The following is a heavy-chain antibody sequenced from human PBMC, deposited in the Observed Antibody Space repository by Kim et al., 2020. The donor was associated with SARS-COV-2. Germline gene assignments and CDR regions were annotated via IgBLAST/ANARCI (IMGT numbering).Heavy chain of an antibody. Sequence: VKARYTISREHAKDSMYLQMNSLRDEDTAVYYCARDLGYCSGGSCFPLDYWGQGTLVTVSS. D-gene: IGHD2-15*01. V-gene: IGHV3-48*02. J-gene: IGHJ4*02. CDR3: ARDLGYCSGGSCFPLDY.